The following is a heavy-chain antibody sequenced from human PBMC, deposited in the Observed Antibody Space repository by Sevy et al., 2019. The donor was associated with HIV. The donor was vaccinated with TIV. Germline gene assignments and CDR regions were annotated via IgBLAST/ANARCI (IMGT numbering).Heavy chain of an antibody. CDR1: RFTLRSYA. D-gene: IGHD2-21*01. CDR2: ISGSGVST. V-gene: IGHV3-23*01. Sequence: GGSLRLSCAASRFTLRSYAMSWVRQAPGKGLEWVSAISGSGVSTYYEDSGKGRFTISRDNSKNPLYLQMNSLRAEDTAVYYCAKEVRCDCSGYFDYWGQGILVTVSS. CDR3: AKEVRCDCSGYFDY. J-gene: IGHJ4*02.